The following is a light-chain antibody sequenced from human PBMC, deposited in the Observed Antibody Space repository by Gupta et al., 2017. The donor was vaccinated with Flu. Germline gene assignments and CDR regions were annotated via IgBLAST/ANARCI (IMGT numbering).Light chain of an antibody. CDR3: QQENSYPWT. V-gene: IGKV1-5*03. CDR1: QSISNW. CDR2: KAS. J-gene: IGKJ1*01. Sequence: DIQMTQSPSTLSASVGDRVTITCRASQSISNWLAWFQQKPGKAPNLLIYKASTLQSGVPSRFSGSGSGTEFTLTISILQPDDFATYYCQQENSYPWTFGQGTKVEIK.